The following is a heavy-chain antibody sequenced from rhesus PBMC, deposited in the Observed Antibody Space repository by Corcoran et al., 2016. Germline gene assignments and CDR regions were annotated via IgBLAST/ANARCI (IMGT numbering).Heavy chain of an antibody. CDR1: GFTFSSYG. CDR3: ARAHWGDYYGYGLDS. J-gene: IGHJ6*01. Sequence: EVQLVESGGGLVQPGGSLRLSCAASGFTFSSYGMHWVRQAPGKGVEGVAVISYDGNKKYYADSVKDRFTISRENSKNLLYLQMNNLKLEDTAVYYCARAHWGDYYGYGLDSWGQGVVVTVSS. V-gene: IGHV3-54*02. D-gene: IGHD3-34*01. CDR2: ISYDGNKK.